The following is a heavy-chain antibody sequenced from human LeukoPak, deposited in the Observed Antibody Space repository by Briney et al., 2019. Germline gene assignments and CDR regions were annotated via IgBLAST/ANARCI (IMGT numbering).Heavy chain of an antibody. CDR3: ARETEKQWQY. CDR1: GYPISSGYF. Sequence: SGTLSLTCTVSGYPISSGYFWGWIRQPPGKGLEFIASIFHSGYTYYDASLKSRVTISVDTSKNQFTLRLGSVTAADTAVYYCARETEKQWQYWGHGTMVTVSS. CDR2: IFHSGYT. V-gene: IGHV4-38-2*02. D-gene: IGHD6-19*01. J-gene: IGHJ3*01.